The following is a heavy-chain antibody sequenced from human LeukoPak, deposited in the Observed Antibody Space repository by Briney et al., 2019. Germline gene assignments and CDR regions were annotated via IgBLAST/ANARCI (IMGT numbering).Heavy chain of an antibody. CDR2: IYSGGST. CDR3: ARDRGSSGWYSHYYYGMDV. D-gene: IGHD6-19*01. V-gene: IGHV3-66*01. CDR1: GFTVSSNY. J-gene: IGHJ6*02. Sequence: GGSLRLSCAASGFTVSSNYMSWVRQAPGKGLEWVSVIYSGGSTYYADSVKGRFTISRDNSKNTLYLQMNSLRAEDTAVYYCARDRGSSGWYSHYYYGMDVWGQGTTVTVSS.